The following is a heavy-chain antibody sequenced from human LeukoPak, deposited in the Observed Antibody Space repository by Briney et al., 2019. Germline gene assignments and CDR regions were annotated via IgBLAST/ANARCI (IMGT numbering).Heavy chain of an antibody. D-gene: IGHD3-10*01. Sequence: ASVKVSCKASGYTFTGYYMHWVRQAPGQGLEWMGWINPNSGGTNYAQKFQGRVTMTRDTSISTAYMELSRLRSDDTAVYYCARDPLADYCGSGNWFDPWGQGTLVTVSS. CDR1: GYTFTGYY. J-gene: IGHJ5*02. CDR2: INPNSGGT. V-gene: IGHV1-2*02. CDR3: ARDPLADYCGSGNWFDP.